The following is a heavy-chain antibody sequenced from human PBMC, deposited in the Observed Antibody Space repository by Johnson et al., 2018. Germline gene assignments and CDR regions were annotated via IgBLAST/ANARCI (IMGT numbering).Heavy chain of an antibody. J-gene: IGHJ3*02. V-gene: IGHV3-30-3*01. D-gene: IGHD2-15*01. CDR2: ISYDGSNK. CDR1: GFTFSSYA. Sequence: QVQLVQSGGGVVQPGRSLRLSCAASGFTFSSYAMHWVRQAPGKGLEWVAVISYDGSNKYYADSVKGRFTISRDNSKNTLYLQMNSLRAEDTAGYYCANTIEDAFDIWGKGTMVTVSS. CDR3: ANTIEDAFDI.